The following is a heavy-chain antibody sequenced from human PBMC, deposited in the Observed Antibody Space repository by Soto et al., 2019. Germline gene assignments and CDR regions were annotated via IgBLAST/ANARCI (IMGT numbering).Heavy chain of an antibody. Sequence: SETLSLTCTVSGGSISSYYWSWIRQPPGKGLEWIGCIYYRGNTYYNPSLQTRVTISLDKSKSQFSLKLNSVTAADSVVYFCARLEGLATISYYFDFWGQGALVTVSS. CDR1: GGSISSYY. CDR2: IYYRGNT. CDR3: ARLEGLATISYYFDF. D-gene: IGHD3-9*01. V-gene: IGHV4-59*08. J-gene: IGHJ4*02.